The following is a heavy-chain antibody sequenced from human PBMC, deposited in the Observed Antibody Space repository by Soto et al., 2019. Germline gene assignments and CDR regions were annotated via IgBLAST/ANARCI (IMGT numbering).Heavy chain of an antibody. Sequence: GGSLRLSCAASGFTFSSYAMHWVRQAPGKGLEWVAVISYDGSNKYYADSVKGRFTISRDNSKNTLYLQMNSLRAEDTAVYYCARPLVVSSWFDPWGQGTLVTVSS. D-gene: IGHD3-22*01. V-gene: IGHV3-30-3*01. CDR3: ARPLVVSSWFDP. CDR1: GFTFSSYA. J-gene: IGHJ5*02. CDR2: ISYDGSNK.